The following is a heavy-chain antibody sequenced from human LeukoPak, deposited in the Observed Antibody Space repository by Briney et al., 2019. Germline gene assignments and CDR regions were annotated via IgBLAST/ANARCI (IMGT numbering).Heavy chain of an antibody. CDR3: AKGGKWDVTPFDY. J-gene: IGHJ4*02. CDR2: LTYDGSTD. CDR1: GIIFSAYG. D-gene: IGHD1-26*01. V-gene: IGHV3-30*18. Sequence: GGSLRLSCAASGIIFSAYGMHWVRQAPGKGLKWVAALTYDGSTDYHADSVKGRFTISRDNSKNTLYLQVNSLRAEDTAVYYCAKGGKWDVTPFDYWGQGTLVTVSS.